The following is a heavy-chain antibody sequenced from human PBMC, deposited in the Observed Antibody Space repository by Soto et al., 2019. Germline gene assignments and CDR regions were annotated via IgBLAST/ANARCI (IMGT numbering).Heavy chain of an antibody. V-gene: IGHV1-69*04. CDR3: ATTTSQNIVMAVGAFDI. CDR1: GYTFTSYA. CDR2: IIPILGIA. Sequence: GASVKVSCQASGYTFTSYAMHWVRQAPGQRLEWMGRIIPILGIANYAQKFQGRVTITADKSTSTAYMELSSLRSEDTAVYYCATTTSQNIVMAVGAFDIWGQGTMVTVSS. J-gene: IGHJ3*02. D-gene: IGHD2-8*01.